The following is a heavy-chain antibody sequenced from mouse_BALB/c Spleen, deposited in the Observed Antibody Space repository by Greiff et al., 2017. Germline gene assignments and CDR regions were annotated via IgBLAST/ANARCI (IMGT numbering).Heavy chain of an antibody. D-gene: IGHD2-3*01. V-gene: IGHV14-4*02. J-gene: IGHJ3*01. CDR2: IDPENGDT. CDR1: GFNIKDYY. Sequence: EVQLQQSGAELVRSGASVKLSCTASGFNIKDYYMHWVKQRPEQGLEWIGWIDPENGDTEYAPKFQGKATMTADTSSNTAYLQLSSLTSEDTAVYYCARWEVFAYWGQGTLVTVSA. CDR3: ARWEVFAY.